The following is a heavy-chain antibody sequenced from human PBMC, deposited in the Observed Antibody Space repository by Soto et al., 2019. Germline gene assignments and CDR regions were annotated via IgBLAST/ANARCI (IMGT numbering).Heavy chain of an antibody. CDR2: ISYDGNKK. CDR3: ARDRDYYDSGRSYNIGSPSS. Sequence: GGPLRLSCAASGFTFNSYAMHWVRQAPGKGLEWVAVISYDGNKKYYADFVKGRFTISRDNSKNTLDLQVNSLRADDTAVYYCARDRDYYDSGRSYNIGSPSSWGQGALVTVSS. J-gene: IGHJ5*02. V-gene: IGHV3-30-3*01. CDR1: GFTFNSYA. D-gene: IGHD3-10*01.